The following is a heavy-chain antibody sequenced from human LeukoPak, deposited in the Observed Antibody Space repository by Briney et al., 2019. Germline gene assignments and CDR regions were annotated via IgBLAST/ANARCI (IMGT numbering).Heavy chain of an antibody. D-gene: IGHD4-17*01. CDR1: GFTVSTKY. J-gene: IGHJ4*02. Sequence: GGSLRLSCAASGFTVSTKYMSWVRQAPGKGLEWVSVIYSGGSTIYADSVKGRFTISRDNSKKTLYLQMNSLRAEDTAIYYCASRSSGDYHLIDYWGPGTLVTVSS. V-gene: IGHV3-53*01. CDR3: ASRSSGDYHLIDY. CDR2: IYSGGST.